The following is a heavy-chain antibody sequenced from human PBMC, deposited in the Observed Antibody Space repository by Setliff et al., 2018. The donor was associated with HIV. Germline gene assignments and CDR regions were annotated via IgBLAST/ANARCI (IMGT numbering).Heavy chain of an antibody. J-gene: IGHJ5*02. V-gene: IGHV1-18*01. CDR2: ISAYNGNT. Sequence: ASVKVSCKASGYTFTSYGISWVRQAPGQGLEWMGWISAYNGNTNYAQKLQGRVTMTTDTSTSTACMELRSLRSDDTAVYYCARTKIFSAGFRGYLTGPINWFDPWGQGTLVTVSS. CDR1: GYTFTSYG. CDR3: ARTKIFSAGFRGYLTGPINWFDP. D-gene: IGHD3-10*01.